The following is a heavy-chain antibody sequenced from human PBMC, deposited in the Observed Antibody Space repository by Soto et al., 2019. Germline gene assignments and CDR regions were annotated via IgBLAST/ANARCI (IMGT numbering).Heavy chain of an antibody. Sequence: GESLKISCKGSGYSFTSYWIGWVRQMPGKGLKWIAIIVPGDSDTGYRPSFQGQVTISAAKSTSTGYLQWSSLKASDTVMYYCANPGVVINVDAFDIWGQGTMVTVSS. CDR1: GYSFTSYW. CDR2: IVPGDSDT. V-gene: IGHV5-51*01. CDR3: ANPGVVINVDAFDI. D-gene: IGHD3-3*01. J-gene: IGHJ3*02.